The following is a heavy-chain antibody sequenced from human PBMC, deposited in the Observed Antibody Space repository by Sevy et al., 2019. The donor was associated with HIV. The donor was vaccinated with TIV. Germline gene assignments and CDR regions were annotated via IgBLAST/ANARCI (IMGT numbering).Heavy chain of an antibody. Sequence: GGSLRLSCAASGFTFSSYAMSWVRQAPGKGLEWVSAISGSGGSTYYADSVKGRFTISRDNSKNTLYLQMNSLRAEDTAVDYCEGSCSSTSCYTGFYYYYGMDVWGQGTTVTVSS. J-gene: IGHJ6*02. CDR2: ISGSGGST. CDR3: EGSCSSTSCYTGFYYYYGMDV. D-gene: IGHD2-2*02. V-gene: IGHV3-23*01. CDR1: GFTFSSYA.